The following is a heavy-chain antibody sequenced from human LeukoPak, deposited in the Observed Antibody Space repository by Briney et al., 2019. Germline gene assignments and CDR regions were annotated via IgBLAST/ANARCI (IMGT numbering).Heavy chain of an antibody. CDR3: ARGRDDCSSTSCYYYYGLDV. J-gene: IGHJ6*02. Sequence: PETLSLTCAVNGGSLSGYYWSWIRQPPGKGLEWIGEINHSGSTNYNPSLKSRVTISVDTSKNQFSLKLSSVTAADTAVYYCARGRDDCSSTSCYYYYGLDVWGQGTTVTVSS. D-gene: IGHD2-2*01. CDR1: GGSLSGYY. CDR2: INHSGST. V-gene: IGHV4-34*01.